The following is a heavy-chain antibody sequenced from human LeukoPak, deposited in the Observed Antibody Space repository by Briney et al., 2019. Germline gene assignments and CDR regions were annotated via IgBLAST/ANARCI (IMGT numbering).Heavy chain of an antibody. CDR2: IYSSGTT. Sequence: SETLSLTCTVSGGSISSSYWSWIRQPPGKGLEWIGYIYSSGTTNYNPSLKSRDTISVDTSKNQFSLNLDSVTAADTAVYYCARHTAKTYSSSSDWFDPWGQGTLVTVSS. V-gene: IGHV4-4*09. D-gene: IGHD6-6*01. CDR3: ARHTAKTYSSSSDWFDP. CDR1: GGSISSSY. J-gene: IGHJ5*02.